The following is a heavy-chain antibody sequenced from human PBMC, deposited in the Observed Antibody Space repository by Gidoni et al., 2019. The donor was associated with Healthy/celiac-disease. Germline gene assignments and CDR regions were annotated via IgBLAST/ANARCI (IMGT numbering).Heavy chain of an antibody. J-gene: IGHJ6*02. CDR2: IWYDGSNK. Sequence: QVQLVESGGGVVQPGRSLRLSCAASGFTFSSYGMHWVRQAPGKGLEWVAVIWYDGSNKYYADSVKGRFTISRDNSKNTLYLQMNSLRAEDTAVYYCARDYDYYDSSGYSRPHYYYYYGMDVWGQGTTVTVSS. V-gene: IGHV3-33*08. CDR3: ARDYDYYDSSGYSRPHYYYYYGMDV. CDR1: GFTFSSYG. D-gene: IGHD3-22*01.